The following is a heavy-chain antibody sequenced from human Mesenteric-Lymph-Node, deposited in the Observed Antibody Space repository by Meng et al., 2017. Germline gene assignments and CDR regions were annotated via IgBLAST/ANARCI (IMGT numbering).Heavy chain of an antibody. CDR2: IYWDDDK. D-gene: IGHD3-16*01. V-gene: IGHV2-5*02. CDR1: GFSLSTTGVG. J-gene: IGHJ3*01. Sequence: SGPTLVKPTQTLTLTCTFSGFSLSTTGVGVGWIRQPPGQALDWLAVIYWDDDKRYSPSLRSRLTITKDTSRNQVVLTMTNMDPVDTGTYYCARILITFGGVIDRFDAFDFWGQGTMVTVSS. CDR3: ARILITFGGVIDRFDAFDF.